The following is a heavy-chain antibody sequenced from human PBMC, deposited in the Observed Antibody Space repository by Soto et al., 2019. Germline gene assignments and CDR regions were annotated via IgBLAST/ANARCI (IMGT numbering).Heavy chain of an antibody. J-gene: IGHJ3*02. D-gene: IGHD6-13*01. V-gene: IGHV5-51*03. Sequence: EVYLAQSGAEVKKPGESLKISCKGSGYNFNRYWIGWVRQMPGKGLEWMGVIYPGDSDTRYSPSLQGQVTISADKSSSAAYLQWSSLQASDTATDYWARSLVNGTYEAFAIWCQGTMVTFSS. CDR2: IYPGDSDT. CDR3: ARSLVNGTYEAFAI. CDR1: GYNFNRYW.